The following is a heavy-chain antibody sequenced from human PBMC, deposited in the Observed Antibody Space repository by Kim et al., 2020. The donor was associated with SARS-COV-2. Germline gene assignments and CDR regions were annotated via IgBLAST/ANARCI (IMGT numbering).Heavy chain of an antibody. D-gene: IGHD3-10*01. CDR1: GFTFSSYA. CDR3: AKDLGLYGSGSYYTSGDY. V-gene: IGHV3-23*01. J-gene: IGHJ4*02. Sequence: GGSLRLSCAASGFTFSSYAMSWVRQAPGKGLEWVSAISGSGGSTYYADSVKGRFTISRDNSKNTLYLQMNSLRAEDTAVYYCAKDLGLYGSGSYYTSGDYWGQGTLVTVSS. CDR2: ISGSGGST.